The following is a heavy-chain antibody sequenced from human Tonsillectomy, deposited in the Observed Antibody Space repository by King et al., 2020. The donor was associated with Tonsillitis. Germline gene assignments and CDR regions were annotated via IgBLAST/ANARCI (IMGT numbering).Heavy chain of an antibody. D-gene: IGHD4-23*01. J-gene: IGHJ4*02. CDR3: AGVTVVTPVDYFDY. CDR2: ISSSSSXI. V-gene: IGHV3-21*01. CDR1: GFTFSSYS. Sequence: VQLVESGGGLVKPGGSLRLSCAASGFTFSSYSMNWVRQAPGKGLEWVSSISSSSSXIYYADSVKGRFTISRDNAKNSLYLQMNSLRAEDTAVYYCAGVTVVTPVDYFDYWGQGTLVTVSS.